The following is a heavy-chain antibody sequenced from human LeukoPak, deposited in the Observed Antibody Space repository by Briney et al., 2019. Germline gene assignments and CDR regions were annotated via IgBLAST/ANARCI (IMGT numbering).Heavy chain of an antibody. J-gene: IGHJ4*02. V-gene: IGHV3-23*01. CDR1: GFTFSSYA. CDR3: AGYCSGGSCYSGY. CDR2: ISGSGGST. D-gene: IGHD2-15*01. Sequence: GGSLRLSCAASGFTFSSYAMSWVRQAPGKGPEWVSAISGSGGSTYYADSVKGRFTISRDNSKNTLHLQMNSLRAEDTAVYYCAGYCSGGSCYSGYWGQGTLVTVSS.